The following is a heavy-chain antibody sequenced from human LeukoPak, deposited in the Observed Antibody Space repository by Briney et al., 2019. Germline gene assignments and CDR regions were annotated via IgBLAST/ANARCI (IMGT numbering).Heavy chain of an antibody. D-gene: IGHD2-15*01. CDR3: AKGVKCSGISCDAFDP. V-gene: IGHV4-38-2*02. J-gene: IGHJ5*02. CDR1: GGSISSGYY. CDR2: IYHSGST. Sequence: SETLSLTCSVSGGSISSGYYWGWIRQPPGKGLEWIGNIYHSGSTNYNPSLHRRVTMSVDTSKSQFSLRLMSVTAADTAVYYCAKGVKCSGISCDAFDPWGQGTPVTVSS.